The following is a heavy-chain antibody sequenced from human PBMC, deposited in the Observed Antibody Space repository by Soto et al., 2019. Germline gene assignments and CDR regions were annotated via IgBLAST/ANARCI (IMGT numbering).Heavy chain of an antibody. CDR3: ASDSSGWYGDLYGMDV. V-gene: IGHV3-23*01. D-gene: IGHD6-19*01. Sequence: GGSLRLSCAASGFTFSSYAMSCVRQAPGKGLEWVSAISGSGGSTYYADSVKGRFTISRDNSKNTLYLQMNSLRAEDTAVYYCASDSSGWYGDLYGMDVWGQGTTVTASS. CDR1: GFTFSSYA. CDR2: ISGSGGST. J-gene: IGHJ6*02.